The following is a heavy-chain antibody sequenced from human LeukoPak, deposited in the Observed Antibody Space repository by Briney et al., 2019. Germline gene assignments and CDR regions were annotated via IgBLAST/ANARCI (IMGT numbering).Heavy chain of an antibody. J-gene: IGHJ4*02. D-gene: IGHD3-16*01. Sequence: SETLSLTCTVSGGSINSYYWSWIRQPPGKGLEWIGYTSYSGSTNYSPSLKSRVTISVDTSKNQFSLKLSSVAAADTAVYYCARGDNPFDYWGQGTLVTVSS. CDR3: ARGDNPFDY. V-gene: IGHV4-59*01. CDR1: GGSINSYY. CDR2: TSYSGST.